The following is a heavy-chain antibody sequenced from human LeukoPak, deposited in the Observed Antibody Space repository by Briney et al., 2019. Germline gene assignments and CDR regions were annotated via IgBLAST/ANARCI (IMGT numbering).Heavy chain of an antibody. J-gene: IGHJ5*02. V-gene: IGHV4-34*01. CDR2: INHSGST. D-gene: IGHD5-18*01. CDR3: ARARGTAMATWFPRGGNWFDP. CDR1: GGSFSGYY. Sequence: PSETLSLTCAVYGGSFSGYYWSWIRQPPGKGLEWIGEINHSGSTNYNPSLKSRVTISVDTSKNQFSLKLSSVTAADTAVYYCARARGTAMATWFPRGGNWFDPWGQGTLVTVSS.